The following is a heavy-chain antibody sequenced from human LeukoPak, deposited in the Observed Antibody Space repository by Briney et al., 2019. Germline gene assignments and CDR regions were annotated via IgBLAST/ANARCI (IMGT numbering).Heavy chain of an antibody. V-gene: IGHV4-61*08. CDR3: ARGHCSSISCSRNWFDP. D-gene: IGHD2-2*01. J-gene: IGHJ5*02. CDR2: IYYSGST. CDR1: GGSISSGGYY. Sequence: PSQTLSLTCTVSGGSISSGGYYWSWIRQPPGKGLEWIGYIYYSGSTNYNPSLKSRVTISVDTSKNQFSLKLSSVTAADTAVYYCARGHCSSISCSRNWFDPWGQGTLVTVSS.